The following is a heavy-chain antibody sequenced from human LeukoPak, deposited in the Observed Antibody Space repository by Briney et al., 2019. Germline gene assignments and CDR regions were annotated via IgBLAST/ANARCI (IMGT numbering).Heavy chain of an antibody. V-gene: IGHV3-33*01. D-gene: IGHD3-16*01. CDR1: GFTFSSYG. Sequence: GGSLRLSCAASGFTFSSYGMHWVRQAPGKGLEWVAVIWYDGSNKYYADSVKGRFTISRDNSKNTLYLQMNSLRAEDTAVYYCARAQGGKNWFDPWGQGTLVTVSS. J-gene: IGHJ5*02. CDR3: ARAQGGKNWFDP. CDR2: IWYDGSNK.